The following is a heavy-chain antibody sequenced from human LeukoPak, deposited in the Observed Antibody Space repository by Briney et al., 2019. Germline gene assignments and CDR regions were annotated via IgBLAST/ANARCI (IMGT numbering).Heavy chain of an antibody. V-gene: IGHV1-46*01. D-gene: IGHD1-26*01. CDR2: INPSGGST. CDR1: GYTFTSYY. Sequence: ASVKVSCKASGYTFTSYYMHWVRQAPGQGLEWMGIINPSGGSTSYAQKFQGRVTMTRDTSTSTVYMELSSLRSEDTAVYYCARDPPLVSSGSYYAAYYFDYWGQGTLVTVSS. J-gene: IGHJ4*02. CDR3: ARDPPLVSSGSYYAAYYFDY.